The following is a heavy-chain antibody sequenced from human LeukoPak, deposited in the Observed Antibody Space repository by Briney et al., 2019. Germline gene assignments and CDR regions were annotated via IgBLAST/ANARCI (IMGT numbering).Heavy chain of an antibody. CDR3: ARRHSKGAYDYLIGFDV. CDR2: IYPGDSDT. CDR1: GYSFSNYW. Sequence: GESLKISCKGSGYSFSNYWIGWVRQMPGKGLEWMGMIYPGDSDTRDRPSSQGQVTVSADKSINTAYLQLSSLKASDTALYYCARRHSKGAYDYLIGFDVWGQGTMVTVSS. V-gene: IGHV5-51*01. D-gene: IGHD5-12*01. J-gene: IGHJ3*01.